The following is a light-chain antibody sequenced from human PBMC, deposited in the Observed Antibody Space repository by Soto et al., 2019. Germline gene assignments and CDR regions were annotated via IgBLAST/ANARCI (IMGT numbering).Light chain of an antibody. CDR1: QSVLYSSNNKNY. V-gene: IGKV4-1*01. CDR2: WAS. CDR3: QQYLSIPYT. J-gene: IGKJ2*01. Sequence: DIVMTQSPDSLAVSLGERATINCKSSQSVLYSSNNKNYLAWYQQKPGQPPKLLIYWASTRESGVPDRFSGSGSGTDSTLTISSLQAEDVAVYHCQQYLSIPYTFGQGTKLEIK.